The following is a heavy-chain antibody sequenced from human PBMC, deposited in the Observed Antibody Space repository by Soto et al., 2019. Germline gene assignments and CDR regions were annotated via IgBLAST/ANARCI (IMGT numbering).Heavy chain of an antibody. J-gene: IGHJ6*03. D-gene: IGHD4-17*01. Sequence: SATLSLTCTVSGGSISSYYWSWIRQPPGKGLEWIGYIYYSGSTNYNPSLKSRVTISVDTSKNQFSLKLSSVTAADTAVYYCARDHDYGDYYYYMDVWGKGTTVTVSS. V-gene: IGHV4-59*01. CDR1: GGSISSYY. CDR3: ARDHDYGDYYYYMDV. CDR2: IYYSGST.